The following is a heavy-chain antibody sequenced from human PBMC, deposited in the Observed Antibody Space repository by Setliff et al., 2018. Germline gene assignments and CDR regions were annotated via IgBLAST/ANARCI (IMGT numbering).Heavy chain of an antibody. CDR1: GGSISSGDYY. CDR3: AREAPGYAFDI. Sequence: PSETLSLTCTVSGGSISSGDYYWSWIRQPSGKGLEWIGYIYYSGSTYYNPSLKSRVTISVDTSKNQFSLKLSSVTAADTAVYYCAREAPGYAFDIWGQGTMVTVSS. D-gene: IGHD1-1*01. V-gene: IGHV4-30-4*08. CDR2: IYYSGST. J-gene: IGHJ3*02.